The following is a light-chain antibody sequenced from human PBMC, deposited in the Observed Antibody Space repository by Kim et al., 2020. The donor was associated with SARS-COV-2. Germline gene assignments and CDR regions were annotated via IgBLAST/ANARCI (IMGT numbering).Light chain of an antibody. Sequence: PGGTVTLTCGSSTGAVTSGHYPHWFQQKPGQAPRTLIYDTRNKHSWTPARFSGSLLGDKAALTLSGAQPEDEAEYYCLLFYSGTYVFGTGTKVTVL. J-gene: IGLJ1*01. CDR1: TGAVTSGHY. CDR2: DTR. CDR3: LLFYSGTYV. V-gene: IGLV7-46*01.